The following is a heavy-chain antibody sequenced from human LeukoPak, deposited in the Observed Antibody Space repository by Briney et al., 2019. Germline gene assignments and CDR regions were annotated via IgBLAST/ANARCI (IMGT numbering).Heavy chain of an antibody. J-gene: IGHJ3*02. D-gene: IGHD4-23*01. V-gene: IGHV4-39*07. CDR1: GGSIISSSYY. CDR2: IYYTGST. Sequence: PSETLSLTCTVSGGSIISSSYYWGWIRQPPGKGLEWIGSIYYTGSTYYNPSLRSRVTMSVDTSRNQFSLKLSSVTAADTAVYYCARAFSKYEIGGIWGQGTMVTVSS. CDR3: ARAFSKYEIGGI.